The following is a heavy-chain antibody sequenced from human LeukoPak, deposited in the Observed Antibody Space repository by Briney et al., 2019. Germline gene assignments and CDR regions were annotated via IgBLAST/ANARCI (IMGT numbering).Heavy chain of an antibody. J-gene: IGHJ4*02. V-gene: IGHV3-48*04. Sequence: QPGGSLRLSCAASGFTFSSYSMNWVRQAPGKGLEWVSYISSSSSTIYYADSVKGRFTISRDNAKNSLYLQMNSLRAEDTAVYYCARGPLAAAGIIDYWGQGTLVTVSS. D-gene: IGHD6-13*01. CDR1: GFTFSSYS. CDR3: ARGPLAAAGIIDY. CDR2: ISSSSSTI.